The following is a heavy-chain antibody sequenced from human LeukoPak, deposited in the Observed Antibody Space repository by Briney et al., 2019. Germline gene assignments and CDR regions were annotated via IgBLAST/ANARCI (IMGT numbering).Heavy chain of an antibody. CDR1: GFTFSSYG. D-gene: IGHD1-26*01. CDR2: ISYDGSNK. CDR3: ARGPIVGAIYIFDY. Sequence: PGGSLRLSCAASGFTFSSYGMHWVRQAPGKGLEWVAVISYDGSNKYYADSVKGRFTISRDNSKNTLYLQMNSLRAEDTAVYYCARGPIVGAIYIFDYWGQGTLVTVSS. J-gene: IGHJ4*02. V-gene: IGHV3-30*03.